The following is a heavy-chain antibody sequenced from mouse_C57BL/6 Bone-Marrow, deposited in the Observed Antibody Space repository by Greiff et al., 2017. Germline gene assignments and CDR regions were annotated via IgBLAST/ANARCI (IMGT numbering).Heavy chain of an antibody. D-gene: IGHD1-1*01. CDR2: INPNNGGT. CDR1: GYTFTDYN. V-gene: IGHV1-22*01. J-gene: IGHJ1*03. CDR3: ARGGYYGSYWYFDV. Sequence: VQLQQSGPELVKPGASVKMSCKASGYTFTDYNMHWVKQSHGKSLEWIGYINPNNGGTSYNQKFKGKATLTVNKSSSTAYMELRSLTSEDSAVYYCARGGYYGSYWYFDVWGTGTTVTVSS.